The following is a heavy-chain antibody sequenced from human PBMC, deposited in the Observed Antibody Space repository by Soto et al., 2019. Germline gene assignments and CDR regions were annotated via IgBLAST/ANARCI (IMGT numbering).Heavy chain of an antibody. Sequence: GPSVKVSCKSSGGTFSSHSINWVRQAPGQGLEWMGGIIPIFGPANFAKNFQGRVTITADESTTTAYMELRSLRSDDTAVYYCGRCHTDSYAMDVWGQGTTVTVSS. V-gene: IGHV1-69*13. CDR2: IIPIFGPA. J-gene: IGHJ6*02. CDR1: GGTFSSHS. CDR3: GRCHTDSYAMDV.